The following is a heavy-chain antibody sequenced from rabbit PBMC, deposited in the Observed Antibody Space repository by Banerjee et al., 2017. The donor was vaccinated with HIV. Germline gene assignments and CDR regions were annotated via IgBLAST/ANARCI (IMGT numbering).Heavy chain of an antibody. J-gene: IGHJ6*01. CDR3: ARATYGDYVYTTAYGMDL. CDR2: IVPVFGST. Sequence: QSLEESGGDLVQPGASLTLTCTASGFSFSSRDYMCWVRQAPGKGLEWIGYIVPVFGSTYYASWVNGRFTISSHNAQNTLYLQLNSLTAADTATYFCARATYGDYVYTTAYGMDLWGPGTLVTVS. CDR1: GFSFSSRDY. V-gene: IGHV1S40*01. D-gene: IGHD2-1*01.